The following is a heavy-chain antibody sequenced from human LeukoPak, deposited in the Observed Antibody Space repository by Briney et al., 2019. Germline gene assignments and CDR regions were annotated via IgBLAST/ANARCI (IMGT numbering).Heavy chain of an antibody. V-gene: IGHV3-48*02. CDR2: ISSSSSTI. CDR3: AREYHYYDSSGYYF. D-gene: IGHD3-22*01. Sequence: GGSLRLSCAASGFTFSSYSMNWVRQAPGKGLEWVSYISSSSSTIYYTDSVKGRFTISRNNAKNSLYPQMNSLRDEDTAVYYCAREYHYYDSSGYYFWGQGALVTVSS. CDR1: GFTFSSYS. J-gene: IGHJ4*02.